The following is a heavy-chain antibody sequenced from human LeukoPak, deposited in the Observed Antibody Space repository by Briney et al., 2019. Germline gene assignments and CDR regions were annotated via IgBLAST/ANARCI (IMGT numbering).Heavy chain of an antibody. CDR3: ARTIVGATNGLDY. J-gene: IGHJ4*02. CDR2: IIPILGIA. D-gene: IGHD1-26*01. Sequence: SVKVSCKASGGTFSSYAISWVRQAPGQGLEWMGRIIPILGIANYAQKFQGRVTITADKSTSTAYMELSSLRSEDTAVYYCARTIVGATNGLDYWGQGTLVTVSS. V-gene: IGHV1-69*04. CDR1: GGTFSSYA.